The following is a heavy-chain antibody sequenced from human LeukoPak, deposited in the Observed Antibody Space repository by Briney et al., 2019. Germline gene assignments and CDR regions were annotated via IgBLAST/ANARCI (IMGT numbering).Heavy chain of an antibody. J-gene: IGHJ4*02. V-gene: IGHV3-23*01. Sequence: PGGSLRLSCAASGFTFSSYAMSWVRQAPGKGLEWVSAISGSGGSTYYADSVKGRFTISRDNSKNTLYLQMNSLRAEDTAVYYCAKDHLYYYDSSGIADYWGQGTLVTVSP. CDR3: AKDHLYYYDSSGIADY. CDR2: ISGSGGST. CDR1: GFTFSSYA. D-gene: IGHD3-22*01.